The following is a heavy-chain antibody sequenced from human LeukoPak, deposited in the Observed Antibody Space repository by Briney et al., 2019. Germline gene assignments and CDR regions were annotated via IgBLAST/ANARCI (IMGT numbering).Heavy chain of an antibody. CDR3: ARGGAARLHFQN. J-gene: IGHJ1*01. CDR1: GVSISSSSYY. D-gene: IGHD6-6*01. CDR2: IYYSGST. V-gene: IGHV4-39*07. Sequence: SETLSLTCTVSGVSISSSSYYWGWIRQPPGKGLEWIGSIYYSGSTYYNPSLKSRVTISVDTSKNQFSLNLTSVTAADTAVYYCARGGAARLHFQNWGQGTLVTVSS.